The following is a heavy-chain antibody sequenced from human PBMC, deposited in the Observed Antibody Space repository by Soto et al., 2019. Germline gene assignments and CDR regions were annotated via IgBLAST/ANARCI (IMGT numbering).Heavy chain of an antibody. J-gene: IGHJ5*02. V-gene: IGHV1-69*13. CDR2: IIPIFGTA. CDR3: ARGGDEMNWFDP. Sequence: GASVKVSCKASGGTFSSYAISWVRQAPGQGLEWMGGIIPIFGTANYAQKFQGRVTITADESTSTAYMELSSLRSEDTAVYYCARGGDEMNWFDPWGQGTLVTVSS. D-gene: IGHD5-12*01. CDR1: GGTFSSYA.